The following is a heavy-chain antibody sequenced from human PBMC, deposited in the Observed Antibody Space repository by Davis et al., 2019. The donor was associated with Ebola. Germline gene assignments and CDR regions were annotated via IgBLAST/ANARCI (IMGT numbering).Heavy chain of an antibody. D-gene: IGHD1-26*01. CDR3: VKEGTTTIWVDSDN. CDR1: GFTFSAHT. CDR2: ISSSGKT. J-gene: IGHJ4*02. V-gene: IGHV3-64D*08. Sequence: GESLKISCSASGFTFSAHTMHWVRQAPGKGLEYVSVISSSGKTYYADSVKGRFTISRDNSQNNVYLQMTSLIVEDTAVYYCVKEGTTTIWVDSDNWGQGTLVTVAS.